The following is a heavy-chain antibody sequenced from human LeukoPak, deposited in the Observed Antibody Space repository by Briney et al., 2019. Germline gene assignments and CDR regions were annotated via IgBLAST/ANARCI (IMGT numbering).Heavy chain of an antibody. CDR2: ISNSDSST. V-gene: IGHV3-23*01. Sequence: PGGSLRLSCAASGFTFSSYSMNWVRQAPGKGLEWVSTISNSDSSTYYADLVKGRFTISRDNSENTLYLQMNSLRAEDTAVYYCAKATGYLLWGQGTLVTVSS. CDR1: GFTFSSYS. J-gene: IGHJ4*02. D-gene: IGHD1-14*01. CDR3: AKATGYLL.